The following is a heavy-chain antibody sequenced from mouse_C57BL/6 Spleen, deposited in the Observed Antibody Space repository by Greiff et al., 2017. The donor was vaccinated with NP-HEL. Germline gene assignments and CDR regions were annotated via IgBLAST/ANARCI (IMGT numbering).Heavy chain of an antibody. V-gene: IGHV1-5*01. D-gene: IGHD2-5*01. J-gene: IGHJ4*01. CDR3: TREVIVTHYYAMDY. CDR1: GYTFTSYW. Sequence: EVQLQQSGTVLARPGASVKMSCKTSGYTFTSYWMHWVKQRPGQGLEWIGAIYPGNSDTSYNQKFKGKAKLTAVTSASTAYMELSSLTNEDSAVYYCTREVIVTHYYAMDYWGQGTSVTVSS. CDR2: IYPGNSDT.